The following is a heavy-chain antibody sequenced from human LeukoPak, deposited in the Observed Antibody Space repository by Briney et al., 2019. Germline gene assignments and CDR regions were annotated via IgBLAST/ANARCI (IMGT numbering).Heavy chain of an antibody. CDR1: GYTFTIYG. D-gene: IGHD3-10*01. CDR2: ISAYNGNT. Sequence: ASVTVSFKASGYTFTIYGISWVRQAPGQGLEWMGWISAYNGNTNYAQKLQGRVTMTTDTSTSTAYMELRSLRSDDTAVYYCARDHGTGYFDYWGQGTLVTVSS. CDR3: ARDHGTGYFDY. J-gene: IGHJ4*02. V-gene: IGHV1-18*01.